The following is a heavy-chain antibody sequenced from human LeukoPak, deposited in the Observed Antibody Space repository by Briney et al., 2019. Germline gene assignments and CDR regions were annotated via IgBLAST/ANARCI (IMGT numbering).Heavy chain of an antibody. Sequence: PGGSLRLSCAASGFTFSSYAMSWVRQAPGKGLEWVSAISGSGGSTYYADSVKGRSTISRDNSKNTLYLQMNSLRAEDTAVYYCASLYSSSSNVNAFDIWGQGTMVTVSS. CDR1: GFTFSSYA. J-gene: IGHJ3*02. CDR3: ASLYSSSSNVNAFDI. V-gene: IGHV3-23*01. D-gene: IGHD6-6*01. CDR2: ISGSGGST.